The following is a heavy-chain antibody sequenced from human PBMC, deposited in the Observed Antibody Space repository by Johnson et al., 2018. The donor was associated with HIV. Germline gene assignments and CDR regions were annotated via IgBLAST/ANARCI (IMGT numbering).Heavy chain of an antibody. Sequence: EVQLVESGGGLVQPGGSLRLSCEASGFTFSTYAMSWVRQAPGKGLEWVANIKQDGSEKYYVDSVKGRFTISRDNAKNSLYLQMNSLRAEDTAVYYCAKDRVGATSPQAQNAFDIWGQGTMVTVSS. CDR2: IKQDGSEK. V-gene: IGHV3-7*01. D-gene: IGHD1-26*01. CDR1: GFTFSTYA. CDR3: AKDRVGATSPQAQNAFDI. J-gene: IGHJ3*02.